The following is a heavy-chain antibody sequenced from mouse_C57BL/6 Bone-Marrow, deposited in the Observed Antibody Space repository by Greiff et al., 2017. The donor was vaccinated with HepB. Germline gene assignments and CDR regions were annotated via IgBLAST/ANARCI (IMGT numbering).Heavy chain of an antibody. CDR2: IRNKANGYTT. CDR3: ARSQGSVWFAY. V-gene: IGHV7-3*01. Sequence: EVQRVESGGGLVQPGGSLSLSCAASGFTFTDYYMSWVRQPPGKALEWLGFIRNKANGYTTEYSASVKGRFTISRDNSQSILYLQMNALRAEDSATYYCARSQGSVWFAYWGQGTLVTVSA. D-gene: IGHD1-1*01. CDR1: GFTFTDYY. J-gene: IGHJ3*01.